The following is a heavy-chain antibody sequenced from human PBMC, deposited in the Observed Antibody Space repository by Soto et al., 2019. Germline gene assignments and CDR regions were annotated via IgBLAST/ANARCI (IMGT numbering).Heavy chain of an antibody. CDR3: ASSRGAQDDYYYYYMDV. J-gene: IGHJ6*03. CDR1: GYTFTSYG. Sequence: QVQLVQSGAEVKKPGASVKVSCKASGYTFTSYGISWVRQAPGQGLEWMGWISAYNGNTNYAQKLQGRVTMTTDTSTSTAYMELRSLRSDDTAVYYCASSRGAQDDYYYYYMDVWGKGTTVTVSS. D-gene: IGHD3-10*01. V-gene: IGHV1-18*01. CDR2: ISAYNGNT.